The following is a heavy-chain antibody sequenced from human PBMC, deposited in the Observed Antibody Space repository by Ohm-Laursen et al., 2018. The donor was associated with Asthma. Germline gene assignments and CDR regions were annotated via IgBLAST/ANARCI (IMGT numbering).Heavy chain of an antibody. CDR1: GGTFSSYA. D-gene: IGHD2-15*01. J-gene: IGHJ3*02. CDR2: ITPIFGTA. V-gene: IGHV1-69*13. Sequence: SVKVSCKTSGGTFSSYALSWVRQAPGQGLEWMGGITPIFGTAHYAQKFQGKVTITADESTSAAYMELSSLRSEDTAVYYCDLVASCSGGSCYSETDAFDIWGQGTMVTVSS. CDR3: DLVASCSGGSCYSETDAFDI.